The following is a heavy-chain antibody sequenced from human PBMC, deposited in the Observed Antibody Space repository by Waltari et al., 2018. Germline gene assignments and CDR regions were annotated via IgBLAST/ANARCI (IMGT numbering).Heavy chain of an antibody. CDR1: GGSFSGYY. J-gene: IGHJ4*02. CDR2: VNHGGDT. D-gene: IGHD5-12*01. V-gene: IGHV4-34*01. CDR3: ARAPGYKGYFDY. Sequence: QVQLQGWGAGLWRPSETLSLTCAVSGGSFSGYYWSWIRQSPGEGLEWIGDVNHGGDTNYSPSLESRVTISVDMSKNQFSLKMRSVTAADTAIYYCARAPGYKGYFDYWGRGTLVTVSS.